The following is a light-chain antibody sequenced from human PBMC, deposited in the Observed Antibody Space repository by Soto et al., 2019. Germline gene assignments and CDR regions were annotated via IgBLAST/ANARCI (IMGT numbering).Light chain of an antibody. CDR2: AAS. CDR1: QSISNY. CDR3: QQSYGTPLT. J-gene: IGKJ4*02. V-gene: IGKV1-39*01. Sequence: DMAMTQSPLSLSASVGDRVTITCRASQSISNYLNWYQHKPGKVPKLLIYAASSLQSGVPTRFSGSGSGTDFTLTINSLQPEDFATYYCQQSYGTPLTFGGVTKMEI.